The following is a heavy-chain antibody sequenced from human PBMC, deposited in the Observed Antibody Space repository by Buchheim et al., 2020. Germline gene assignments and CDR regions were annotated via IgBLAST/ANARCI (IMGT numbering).Heavy chain of an antibody. D-gene: IGHD3-22*01. V-gene: IGHV4-34*01. Sequence: QVQLQQWGAGLLKSSETLSLTCAVYGGSFSGYYWSWIRQPPGKGLEWIGEINHSGSTNYNPSLKSRVTISVDTSKNQFSLKLSSVTAADTAVYYCARVKVRKSGYYFLYYYYGMDVWGQGTT. CDR2: INHSGST. J-gene: IGHJ6*02. CDR3: ARVKVRKSGYYFLYYYYGMDV. CDR1: GGSFSGYY.